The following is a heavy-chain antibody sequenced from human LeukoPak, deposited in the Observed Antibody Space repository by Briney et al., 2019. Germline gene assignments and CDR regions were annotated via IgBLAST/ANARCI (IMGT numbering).Heavy chain of an antibody. V-gene: IGHV3-48*01. D-gene: IGHD2-2*02. CDR3: ASPHCSSTSCYTADAFDI. Sequence: GGSLRLSCAASGFTFSSYSMNWVRQAPGKGLEWVSYISSSSSTIYYADSVKGRFTISRDNAKNSLYLQMNSLRAEDTAVYYCASPHCSSTSCYTADAFDIWGQGTMVTVSS. J-gene: IGHJ3*02. CDR2: ISSSSSTI. CDR1: GFTFSSYS.